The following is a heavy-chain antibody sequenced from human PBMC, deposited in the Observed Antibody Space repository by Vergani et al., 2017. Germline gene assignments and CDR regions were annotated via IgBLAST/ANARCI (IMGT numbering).Heavy chain of an antibody. CDR2: IIPNSGGT. J-gene: IGHJ6*02. Sequence: QVQLVQSGAEVKKPGASVKVSCKASGYTFTGYYMHWVRQAPGQGLEWMGWIIPNSGGTNYAQKFQGRVTMTRDTSISTAYMELSRLRSDDTAVYYCARDLLGFYGDSDYYYYGMDVWGQGTTVTVSS. D-gene: IGHD4-17*01. CDR3: ARDLLGFYGDSDYYYYGMDV. V-gene: IGHV1-2*02. CDR1: GYTFTGYY.